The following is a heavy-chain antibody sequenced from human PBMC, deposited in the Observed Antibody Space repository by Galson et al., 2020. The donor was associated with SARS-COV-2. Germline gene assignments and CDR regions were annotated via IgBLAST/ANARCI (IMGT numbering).Heavy chain of an antibody. D-gene: IGHD4-4*01. J-gene: IGHJ4*02. CDR3: ARRVSREGYSMFDY. CDR1: GYSFSPYW. CDR2: IYPGDSDT. V-gene: IGHV5-51*01. Sequence: GESLKISCKGSGYSFSPYWIGWVRQMPGKGLEWMGIIYPGDSDTRYSPSFQGQVTISADKSISTAYLQWSSLKASDTAMYYCARRVSREGYSMFDYWGQGTLVIISS.